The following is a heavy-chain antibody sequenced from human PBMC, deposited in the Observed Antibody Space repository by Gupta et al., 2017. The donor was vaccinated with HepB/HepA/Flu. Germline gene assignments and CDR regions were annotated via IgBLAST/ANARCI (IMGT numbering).Heavy chain of an antibody. D-gene: IGHD5-18*01. CDR1: GFTFSSYG. CDR2: IWYDGSNK. V-gene: IGHV3-33*01. Sequence: QVQLVESGGGVVQPGRSLRLSCAASGFTFSSYGMHWVRQAPGKGLEWVAVIWYDGSNKYYADSVKGRFTISRDNSKNTLYLQMNSLRAEDTAVYYCARDPIDTAMVNDRDAFDIWGQGTMVTVSS. CDR3: ARDPIDTAMVNDRDAFDI. J-gene: IGHJ3*02.